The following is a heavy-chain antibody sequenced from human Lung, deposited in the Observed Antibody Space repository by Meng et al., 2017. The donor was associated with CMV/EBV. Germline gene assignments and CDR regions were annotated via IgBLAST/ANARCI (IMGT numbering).Heavy chain of an antibody. CDR1: GGSFSGYY. J-gene: IGHJ5*02. Sequence: GSLRLXCAVYGGSFSGYYWSWIRQPPGKGLEWIGEINHSGSTNYNPSLKSRVTISVDTSKNQFSLKLSSVTAADTAVYYCARGRDIVVVPAVSGSWFAPWGQGTXVXVSS. CDR3: ARGRDIVVVPAVSGSWFAP. CDR2: INHSGST. V-gene: IGHV4-34*01. D-gene: IGHD2-2*01.